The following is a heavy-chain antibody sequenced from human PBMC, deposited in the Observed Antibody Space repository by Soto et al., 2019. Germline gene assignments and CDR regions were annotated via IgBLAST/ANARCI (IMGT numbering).Heavy chain of an antibody. J-gene: IGHJ3*01. CDR3: ARDSRYCHDGGCSIMRDAFDV. Sequence: QAQLQESGPGLVRPSGTLSLTCTVSRFSVTNNKYWNWVRQSPGKALAWIGEIYHSAATYYNPSLSGRASISMDTSKNQIALNLTSVTAADTAVYYCARDSRYCHDGGCSIMRDAFDVWGQGTLVTVSS. CDR1: RFSVTNNKY. V-gene: IGHV4-4*02. CDR2: IYHSAAT. D-gene: IGHD2-15*01.